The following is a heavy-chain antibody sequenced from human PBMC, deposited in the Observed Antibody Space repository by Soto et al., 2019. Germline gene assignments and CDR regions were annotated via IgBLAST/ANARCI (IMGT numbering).Heavy chain of an antibody. V-gene: IGHV3-23*01. J-gene: IGHJ4*02. CDR2: ISGSGDTT. CDR3: AKRSGYDSGRFDY. D-gene: IGHD5-12*01. CDR1: GFTFNNCG. Sequence: GGSLRLSCAAPGFTFNNCGMSWVRRAPGMGLEWVATISGSGDTTYYADSVKGRFTISRDNSKNTLYLQMNSLRVEDTALYYCAKRSGYDSGRFDYWGQGTLVTVSS.